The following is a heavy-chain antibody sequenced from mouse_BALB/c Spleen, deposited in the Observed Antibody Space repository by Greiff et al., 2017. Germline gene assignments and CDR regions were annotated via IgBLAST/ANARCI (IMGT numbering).Heavy chain of an antibody. CDR2: ISTYYGDA. CDR1: GYTFTDYA. J-gene: IGHJ4*01. Sequence: QVQLQQSGAELVRPGVSVKISCKGSGYTFTDYAMHWVKQSHAKSLEWIGVISTYYGDASYNQKFKGKATMTVDKSSSTAYMELARMTSEDSAIYYCARADAMDYWGQGTSVTVSS. V-gene: IGHV1S137*01. CDR3: ARADAMDY.